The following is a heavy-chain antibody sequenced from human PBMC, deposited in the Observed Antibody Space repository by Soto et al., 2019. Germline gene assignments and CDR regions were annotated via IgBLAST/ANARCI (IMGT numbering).Heavy chain of an antibody. CDR3: ARTHSSGFFDY. J-gene: IGHJ4*02. CDR1: GFSLSNTGMC. D-gene: IGHD6-19*01. CDR2: VDWDDDK. V-gene: IGHV2-70*01. Sequence: SGPTLVNPTQTLTLTCSFSGFSLSNTGMCMSWIRQPPGKALEWLALVDWDDDKLYSTSLKTRLTISKNTSKNQVVLTMTNMGPVDTATYFCARTHSSGFFDYWGQGTVVTVSS.